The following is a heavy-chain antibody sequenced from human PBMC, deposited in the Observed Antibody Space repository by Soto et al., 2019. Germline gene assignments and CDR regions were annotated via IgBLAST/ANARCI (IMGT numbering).Heavy chain of an antibody. CDR3: ASAAREYYYYGMDV. V-gene: IGHV3-30*03. Sequence: GGSLRLSCAASRFTISGHAMHWVRQAPGKGLEWLAVISYDGSDKFYGDSVKGRFIISRDNSKNTLYLQMNSLRAEDTAVYYCASAAREYYYYGMDVWGQGTTVTVSS. CDR1: RFTISGHA. CDR2: ISYDGSDK. J-gene: IGHJ6*02.